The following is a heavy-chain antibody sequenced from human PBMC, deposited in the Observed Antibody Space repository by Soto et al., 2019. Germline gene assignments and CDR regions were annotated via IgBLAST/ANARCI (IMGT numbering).Heavy chain of an antibody. D-gene: IGHD3-16*01. CDR3: AGRLGGSDS. Sequence: QVQLQESGPGLVRPSETLSLTCTVSGGSISSYSWSWIRQPPGKGLEWSGYIYNSGTANYNPSLKRRVIIDVDTSPKQISRRLRSVTAADPAVYYCAGRLGGSDSWGQGSLVTVSS. V-gene: IGHV4-4*08. CDR2: IYNSGTA. CDR1: GGSISSYS. J-gene: IGHJ4*02.